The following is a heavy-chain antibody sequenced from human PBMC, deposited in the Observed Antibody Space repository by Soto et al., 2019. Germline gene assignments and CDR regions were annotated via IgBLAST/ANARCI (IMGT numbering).Heavy chain of an antibody. CDR2: IYYSGST. D-gene: IGHD3-3*01. V-gene: IGHV4-61*01. Sequence: PSETLSLTCTVSGGSVSSGSYYWSWIRQPPGKGLEWIGYIYYSGSTNYNPSLKSRVTISVDTSKNQFSLKLSSVTAADTAVYYCARLLLTIFGVVIGIDYYYGMDVWGQGTTVTVSS. CDR3: ARLLLTIFGVVIGIDYYYGMDV. J-gene: IGHJ6*02. CDR1: GGSVSSGSYY.